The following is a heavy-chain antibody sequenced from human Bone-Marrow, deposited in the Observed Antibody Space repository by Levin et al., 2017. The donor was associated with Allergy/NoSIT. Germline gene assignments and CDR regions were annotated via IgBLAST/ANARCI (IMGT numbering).Heavy chain of an antibody. CDR1: GFTFSSYE. V-gene: IGHV3-48*03. CDR2: ISSSGSTI. J-gene: IGHJ4*02. Sequence: AGGSLRLSCAASGFTFSSYEMNWVRQAPGKGLEWVSYISSSGSTIYYADSVKGRFTISRDNAKNSLYLQMNSLRAEDTAVYYCAGYCSSTSCYRFLDYWGQGTLVTVSS. D-gene: IGHD2-2*01. CDR3: AGYCSSTSCYRFLDY.